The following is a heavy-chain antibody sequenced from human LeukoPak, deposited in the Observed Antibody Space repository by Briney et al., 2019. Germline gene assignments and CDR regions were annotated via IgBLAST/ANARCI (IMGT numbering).Heavy chain of an antibody. J-gene: IGHJ2*01. Sequence: PGGSLRLSCAASGFTFSSYEMNWVRQAPGKGLEWVSYISSSGSTIYYADSVKGRFTISRDNAKNSLYLQMNSLRAEDTAVYYCARAPASGELLPHWYFDLWGRGTLVTVSS. V-gene: IGHV3-48*03. CDR3: ARAPASGELLPHWYFDL. CDR1: GFTFSSYE. CDR2: ISSSGSTI. D-gene: IGHD3-10*01.